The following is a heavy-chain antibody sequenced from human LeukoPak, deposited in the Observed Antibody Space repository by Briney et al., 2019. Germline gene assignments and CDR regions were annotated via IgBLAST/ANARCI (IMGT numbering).Heavy chain of an antibody. CDR1: GFTFSSYA. CDR3: AKDRSCTNDICHGDFDY. CDR2: ISGSGGST. J-gene: IGHJ4*02. D-gene: IGHD2-8*01. V-gene: IGHV3-23*01. Sequence: GGSLRLSCAASGFTFSSYAVSWVRQAPGKGLEWVSSISGSGGSTYSADSVKGRFTIARDNSKNTLYLQMNSLRAEDTALYYCAKDRSCTNDICHGDFDYWGQGTLVTVSS.